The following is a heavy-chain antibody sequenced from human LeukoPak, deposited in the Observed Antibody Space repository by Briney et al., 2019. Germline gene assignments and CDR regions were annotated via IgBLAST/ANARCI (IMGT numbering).Heavy chain of an antibody. J-gene: IGHJ3*02. Sequence: GGSLRLSCAASGFTVSSNYMSWVRRAPGKWLEWVSVIYSGGSTYYADSVKGRFTISRDNSKNTLYLQMNSLRAEDTAVYYCARLYSGYVDAFDIWGQGTMVTVSS. D-gene: IGHD5-12*01. V-gene: IGHV3-66*04. CDR2: IYSGGST. CDR1: GFTVSSNY. CDR3: ARLYSGYVDAFDI.